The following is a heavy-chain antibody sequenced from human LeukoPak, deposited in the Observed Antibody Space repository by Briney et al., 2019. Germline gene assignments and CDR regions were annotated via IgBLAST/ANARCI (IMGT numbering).Heavy chain of an antibody. CDR1: GGSFSGYY. V-gene: IGHV4-34*01. CDR3: ARRRYFDWLSPFDY. D-gene: IGHD3-9*01. Sequence: SETLSLTCAVYGGSFSGYYWSWIRQPPGKGLEWIGEINHSGSTNYNPSLKSRVTISVDTSKNQFSLKLSSVTAADTAVYYCARRRYFDWLSPFDYWAREPWSPSPQ. CDR2: INHSGST. J-gene: IGHJ4*02.